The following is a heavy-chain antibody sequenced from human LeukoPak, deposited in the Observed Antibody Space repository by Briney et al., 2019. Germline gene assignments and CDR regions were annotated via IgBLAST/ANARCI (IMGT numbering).Heavy chain of an antibody. V-gene: IGHV4-61*02. CDR2: IYTSGST. Sequence: SQTLSLTCTVSGGSISSGSYYWSWIRQPAGKGLEWIGRIYTSGSTNYNPSLKSRVTISVDTSKNQFSLKLSSVTAADTAVYYCARGRPWIQLWLRAKIPFDYWGQGTLVTVSS. D-gene: IGHD5-18*01. CDR1: GGSISSGSYY. J-gene: IGHJ4*02. CDR3: ARGRPWIQLWLRAKIPFDY.